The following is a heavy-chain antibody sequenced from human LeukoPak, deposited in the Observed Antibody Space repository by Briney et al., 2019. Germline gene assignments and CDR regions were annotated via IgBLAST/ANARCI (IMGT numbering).Heavy chain of an antibody. J-gene: IGHJ4*02. CDR2: ISSSSSYI. CDR1: GFTFSSYS. Sequence: GGSLRLSCAASGFTFSSYSMNWVRQAPGKGLEWVSSISSSSSYIYYADSVKGRFTNSRDNAKNSLYLQMNSLRAEDTAVYYCARGASIAARPGGDYWGQGTLVTVSS. CDR3: ARGASIAARPGGDY. D-gene: IGHD6-6*01. V-gene: IGHV3-21*01.